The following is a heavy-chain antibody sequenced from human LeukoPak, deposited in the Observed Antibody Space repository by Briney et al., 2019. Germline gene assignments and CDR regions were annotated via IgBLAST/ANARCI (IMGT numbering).Heavy chain of an antibody. Sequence: SETLSLTCAVYGGSFSGYYWSWIRQPPGKGLEWIGEINHSGSTNYNPSLKSRVTISVDKSKNQFSLKLSSVTAADTAVYYCARAIYDSSGYSYYFDYWGQGTLVTVSS. CDR1: GGSFSGYY. CDR2: INHSGST. V-gene: IGHV4-34*01. CDR3: ARAIYDSSGYSYYFDY. D-gene: IGHD3-22*01. J-gene: IGHJ4*02.